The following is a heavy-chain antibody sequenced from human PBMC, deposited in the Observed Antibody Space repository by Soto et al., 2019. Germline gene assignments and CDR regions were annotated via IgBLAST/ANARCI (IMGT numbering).Heavy chain of an antibody. D-gene: IGHD6-19*01. J-gene: IGHJ4*02. CDR3: ARQRSAWYELNF. V-gene: IGHV4-39*01. CDR1: GGSISSSGFS. CDR2: INYSGNT. Sequence: PETLSLTCSVSGGSISSSGFSWGWIRQPPGKGLEWIGNINYSGNTYYAPSLKSRVTISVDTSKNQFSLNLISVTAADTAVYYCARQRSAWYELNFWGQGTLVTVSS.